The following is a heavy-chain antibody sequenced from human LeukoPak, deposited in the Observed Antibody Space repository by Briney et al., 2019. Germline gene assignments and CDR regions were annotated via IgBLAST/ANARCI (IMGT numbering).Heavy chain of an antibody. Sequence: LTGGSLRLSCAASGFRLSSYYMSWVPQAPGKGLEWVANIKQDGSEKYYVDSVKGRFTISRDNPKNSLYLQMNSLRAEDTAVYYCARPSNGYNWNMGYWGQGTLVTVSS. V-gene: IGHV3-7*04. J-gene: IGHJ4*02. CDR3: ARPSNGYNWNMGY. D-gene: IGHD5-24*01. CDR2: IKQDGSEK. CDR1: GFRLSSYY.